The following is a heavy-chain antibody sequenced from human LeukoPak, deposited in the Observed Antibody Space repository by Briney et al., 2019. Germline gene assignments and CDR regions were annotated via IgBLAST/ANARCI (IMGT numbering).Heavy chain of an antibody. D-gene: IGHD3/OR15-3a*01. CDR3: ARGPRGLGDWYFDL. J-gene: IGHJ2*01. CDR1: GGSFSGYY. CDR2: INHSGST. V-gene: IGHV4-34*01. Sequence: SETLSLTCAVYGGSFSGYYWSWIRQPPGKGLEWIGEINHSGSTNCNPSLKSRVTISVDTSKNQFSLKLSSVTAADTAVYYCARGPRGLGDWYFDLWGRGTLVTVSS.